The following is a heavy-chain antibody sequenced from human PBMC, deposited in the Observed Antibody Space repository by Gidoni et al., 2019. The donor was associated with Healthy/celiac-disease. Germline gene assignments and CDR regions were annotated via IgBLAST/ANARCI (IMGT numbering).Heavy chain of an antibody. D-gene: IGHD3-16*01. Sequence: EVQLVESGGGLVQPGGSLRLSCAASGFTFSSYSMNWVRQAPGKGLEWVSYISSSSSTIYYADSVKGRFTISRDNAKNSLYLQMNSLRAEDTAVYYCARGGLRFGGSPSPTGYWGQGTLVTVSS. CDR3: ARGGLRFGGSPSPTGY. CDR1: GFTFSSYS. CDR2: ISSSSSTI. J-gene: IGHJ4*02. V-gene: IGHV3-48*01.